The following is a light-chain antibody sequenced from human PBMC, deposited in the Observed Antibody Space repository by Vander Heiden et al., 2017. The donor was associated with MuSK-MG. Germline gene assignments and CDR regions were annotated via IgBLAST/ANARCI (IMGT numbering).Light chain of an antibody. CDR2: SAS. Sequence: DIQMTQSPSTVSASVGDRVTITCRASQGISTWLAWYQQKPGKAPKLLIHSASTLQSAVPSRFSGSGSETDFTLTISSLQPEDFATYYCQQANGFPRTFGGGTKVEIK. CDR3: QQANGFPRT. CDR1: QGISTW. V-gene: IGKV1-12*01. J-gene: IGKJ4*01.